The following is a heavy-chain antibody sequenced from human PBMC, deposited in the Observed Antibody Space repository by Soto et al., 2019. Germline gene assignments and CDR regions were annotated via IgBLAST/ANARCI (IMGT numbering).Heavy chain of an antibody. D-gene: IGHD3-22*01. J-gene: IGHJ4*02. Sequence: QVQLVQSGAEVRKPGSSVKVSCKASGGTFSRHAISWVRQAPGQGLEWMGGIIPIFGTANHAQKFQGRVTIIADESTSTVYMELSSLRSEDTAIYYCARGWGYDSTHYYYADWGQGTLVIVSS. CDR2: IIPIFGTA. V-gene: IGHV1-69*01. CDR3: ARGWGYDSTHYYYAD. CDR1: GGTFSRHA.